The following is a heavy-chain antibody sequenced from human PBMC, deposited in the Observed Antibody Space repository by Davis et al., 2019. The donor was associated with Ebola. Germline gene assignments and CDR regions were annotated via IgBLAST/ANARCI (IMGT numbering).Heavy chain of an antibody. CDR1: GFTFSSYG. Sequence: GGSLRLSCAASGFTFSSYGMHWVRQAPGKGLEWVAVIWYDGSNKYYADSVKGRFTISRDNSKNTLYLQMNSLRAKDTAVYYCARGVARTDFDYWGQGTLVTVSS. J-gene: IGHJ4*02. CDR3: ARGVARTDFDY. V-gene: IGHV3-33*01. CDR2: IWYDGSNK. D-gene: IGHD5-12*01.